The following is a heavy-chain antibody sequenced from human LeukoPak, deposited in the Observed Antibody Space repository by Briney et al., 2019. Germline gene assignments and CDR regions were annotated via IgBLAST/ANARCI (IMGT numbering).Heavy chain of an antibody. V-gene: IGHV4-59*08. J-gene: IGHJ4*02. D-gene: IGHD3-10*01. Sequence: PSETLSLTCTVSGGSINGYYGSWIRQPLGKGLEWIGYIYYSGSTNYNPSLKSRVTISVDTSKNQFSLKLSSVTAADTAVYYCARQVAGIGEPFDYWGQGTLVTVSS. CDR2: IYYSGST. CDR1: GGSINGYY. CDR3: ARQVAGIGEPFDY.